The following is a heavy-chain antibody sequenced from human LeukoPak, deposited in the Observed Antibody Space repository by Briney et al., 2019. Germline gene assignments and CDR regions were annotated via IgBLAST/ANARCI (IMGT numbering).Heavy chain of an antibody. D-gene: IGHD6-13*01. CDR1: GVSISNYY. V-gene: IGHV4-4*07. Sequence: SETLSLTCTVSGVSISNYYLNWIRQPAGKGLEWVGRIYISGNTNYNPPLKSRVTMSVDTSKNKFSLKLSSVTAADTAVYYCAREPYSSSWYLWFDPWGQGTLVTVSS. J-gene: IGHJ5*02. CDR2: IYISGNT. CDR3: AREPYSSSWYLWFDP.